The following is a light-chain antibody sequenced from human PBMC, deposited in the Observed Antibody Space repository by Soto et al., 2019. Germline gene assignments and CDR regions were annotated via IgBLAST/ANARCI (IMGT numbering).Light chain of an antibody. Sequence: QPASVSGSPGQSISISCTGTSSDVGAYNFVSWYQQHPDKAPKLVIFDVNNRPSGVSNRFSGSKSGNTASLTISGLRAEDEADYYCISYTSISTYVFGPGTKVPVL. CDR2: DVN. V-gene: IGLV2-14*01. CDR3: ISYTSISTYV. CDR1: SSDVGAYNF. J-gene: IGLJ1*01.